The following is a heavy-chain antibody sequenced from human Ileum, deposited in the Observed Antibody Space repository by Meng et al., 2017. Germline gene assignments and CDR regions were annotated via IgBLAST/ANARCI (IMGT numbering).Heavy chain of an antibody. CDR3: AREGADGNLGGY. V-gene: IGHV4-39*07. D-gene: IGHD6-13*01. J-gene: IGHJ4*02. CDR2: IYYGRRA. Sequence: QLQLQEAGPGLVRPSETLSLTCSVSGESISSSNIHWGWIRQPPGKGLEWIGSIYYGRRAYYHPSLKGRVTISIDSSKNQFSLSLTSVTAADTATYYCAREGADGNLGGYWGQGMLVTVSS. CDR1: GESISSSNIH.